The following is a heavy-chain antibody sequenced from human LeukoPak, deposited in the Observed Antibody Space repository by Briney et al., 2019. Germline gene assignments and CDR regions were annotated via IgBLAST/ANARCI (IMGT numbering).Heavy chain of an antibody. D-gene: IGHD6-13*01. J-gene: IGHJ4*02. CDR2: INPNRGGT. CDR1: GYTLTGYY. Sequence: ASVKVSCKASGYTLTGYYMHWVRQASGQGLEWMGRINPNRGGTNYAQKFQGRVTMTRDTSISTAYMELSRLRSDDTAVHYCARARGTSWYGYWGQGTLVTVSS. V-gene: IGHV1-2*06. CDR3: ARARGTSWYGY.